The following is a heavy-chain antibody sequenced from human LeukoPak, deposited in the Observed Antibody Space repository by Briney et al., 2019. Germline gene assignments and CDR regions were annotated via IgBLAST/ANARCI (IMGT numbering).Heavy chain of an antibody. CDR3: ARKRESSSSWYGGLAY. CDR1: GFTFSSYA. D-gene: IGHD6-13*01. CDR2: ILNSGGST. Sequence: GGPLRLSCAASGFTFSSYAMAWVSQAPGKGLEWVSAILNSGGSTYYADSVKGRFTISRDNAKNSLYLQMNSLRAEGTAVYYCARKRESSSSWYGGLAYWGQGTLVTVSS. J-gene: IGHJ4*02. V-gene: IGHV3-23*01.